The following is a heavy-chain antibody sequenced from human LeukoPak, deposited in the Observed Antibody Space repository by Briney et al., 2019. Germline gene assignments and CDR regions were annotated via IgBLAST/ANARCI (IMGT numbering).Heavy chain of an antibody. Sequence: PSETLSLTCVVSGGSVSGYYWGWIRQPPGRGLEWIGYVYYSGSTNYNPSFKSRITISVDTSRNQFSLKLSSVTAADTAVYYCANYYDSSGVFDYWGQGTLVTVSS. CDR1: GGSVSGYY. D-gene: IGHD3-22*01. J-gene: IGHJ4*02. V-gene: IGHV4-59*02. CDR2: VYYSGST. CDR3: ANYYDSSGVFDY.